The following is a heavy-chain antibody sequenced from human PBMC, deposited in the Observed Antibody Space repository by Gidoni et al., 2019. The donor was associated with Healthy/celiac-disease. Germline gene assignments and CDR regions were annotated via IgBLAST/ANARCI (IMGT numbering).Heavy chain of an antibody. CDR1: GFPFSSYG. Sequence: QVQLVESGGGVVQPGRSLRLSCAASGFPFSSYGIAWVRQAPGKGLEWVAVIWDDGSNKYYADYVKGRFTISRDNSKNTLYLQMNSLIAEDTAVYYCARDYYGSGSQGDYYYYYGMDVWGQGTTVTVSS. V-gene: IGHV3-33*01. CDR2: IWDDGSNK. J-gene: IGHJ6*02. D-gene: IGHD3-10*01. CDR3: ARDYYGSGSQGDYYYYYGMDV.